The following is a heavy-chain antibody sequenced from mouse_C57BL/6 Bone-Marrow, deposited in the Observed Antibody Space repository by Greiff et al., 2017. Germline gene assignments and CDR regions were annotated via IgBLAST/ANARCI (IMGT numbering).Heavy chain of an antibody. V-gene: IGHV1-15*01. CDR3: TGYYGTWFAY. D-gene: IGHD1-2*01. CDR1: GYTFTDYE. CDR2: IDPETGGT. Sequence: VQLQQSGAELVRPGASVTLSCKASGYTFTDYEMHWVKQTPVHGLEWIGAIDPETGGTAYNQKFKGTAILTADKSSSTAYMELRSLTSEDSAVDYCTGYYGTWFAYWGQGTLVTVSA. J-gene: IGHJ3*01.